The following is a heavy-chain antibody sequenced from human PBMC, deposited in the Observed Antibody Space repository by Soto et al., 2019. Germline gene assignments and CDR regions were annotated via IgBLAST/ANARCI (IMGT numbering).Heavy chain of an antibody. V-gene: IGHV4-34*01. J-gene: IGHJ4*02. CDR3: ARHCSNGVCYKAFDY. CDR1: GGSFSGYY. CDR2: IYHGGST. Sequence: PSETLSLTCAVYGGSFSGYYWSWIRQPPGKGLEWIGEIYHGGSTDYNPPLKSRVTISLDTSKNQFSLKLTSVTAADTAVYYCARHCSNGVCYKAFDYWGQGALVTVSS. D-gene: IGHD2-8*01.